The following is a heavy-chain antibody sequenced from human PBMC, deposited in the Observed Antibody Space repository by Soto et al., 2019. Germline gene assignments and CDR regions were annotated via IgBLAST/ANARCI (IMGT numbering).Heavy chain of an antibody. J-gene: IGHJ4*02. Sequence: GGPLRRSCAASRFTSSNAWMNWVRPTPGKGLEWVGRVKSKTDGGTTGYAAPVKGRFTISRDDSKNKLYLQMNSLKTEDTAVYFGTTGVRGFDFWGQGPLVTVSS. CDR2: VKSKTDGGTT. CDR1: RFTSSNAW. D-gene: IGHD3-10*02. CDR3: TTGVRGFDF. V-gene: IGHV3-15*01.